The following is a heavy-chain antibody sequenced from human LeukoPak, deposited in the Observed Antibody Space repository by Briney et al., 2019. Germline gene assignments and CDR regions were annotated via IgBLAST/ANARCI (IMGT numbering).Heavy chain of an antibody. J-gene: IGHJ4*02. CDR3: ATVVLYSGYYFDY. V-gene: IGHV1-24*01. Sequence: ASVKVSCKVSGYTLTELSVHWVRQAPGKGLEWMGGFDPEDGATIYAQKFQGRVTMTEDTSTDTAYMELSSLRSEDTAVYYCATVVLYSGYYFDYWGQGTLVTVSS. D-gene: IGHD5-12*01. CDR2: FDPEDGAT. CDR1: GYTLTELS.